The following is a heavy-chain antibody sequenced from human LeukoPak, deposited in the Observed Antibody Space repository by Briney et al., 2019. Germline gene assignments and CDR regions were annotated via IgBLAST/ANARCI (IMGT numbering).Heavy chain of an antibody. J-gene: IGHJ4*02. D-gene: IGHD2-15*01. CDR2: ISSSSYI. V-gene: IGHV3-21*01. CDR3: ARSVVVVAAIGY. CDR1: GFTFSSYS. Sequence: GGSLRLSCAASGFTFSSYSMNWVRQAPGKGLEWVSSISSSSYIYYADSVKGRFTISRDNTKNSLYLQMNSLRAEDTAVYYCARSVVVVAAIGYWGQGTLVTVSS.